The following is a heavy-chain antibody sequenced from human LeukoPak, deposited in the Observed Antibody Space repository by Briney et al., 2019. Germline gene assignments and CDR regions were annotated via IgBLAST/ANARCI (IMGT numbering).Heavy chain of an antibody. D-gene: IGHD3-22*01. CDR1: GFTFSSYA. J-gene: IGHJ4*02. V-gene: IGHV3-30*04. Sequence: GGSLRLSCAASGFTFSSYAMHWVRQAPGKGLEWVAAISYDGNNKYYGDSVKGRFTISRDNSKKTLYLQMNSLRAEDTAVYYCARGPRFGIRMIVVVTKGHFDYWGQGTLVTVSS. CDR2: ISYDGNNK. CDR3: ARGPRFGIRMIVVVTKGHFDY.